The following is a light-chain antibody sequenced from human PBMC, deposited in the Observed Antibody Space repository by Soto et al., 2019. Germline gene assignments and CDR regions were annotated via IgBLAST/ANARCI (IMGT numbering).Light chain of an antibody. V-gene: IGLV2-14*01. CDR1: SSDVGTYNY. CDR3: TSYTRDTALV. CDR2: EVS. J-gene: IGLJ1*01. Sequence: QSALTRPASVSGSPGQSITISCTGTSSDVGTYNYVSWYQHHPGKAPKLIIYEVSNRPSGVSNRFSGSKSGSTASLTISGLQAEDEADYHCTSYTRDTALVFGTGTKVTVL.